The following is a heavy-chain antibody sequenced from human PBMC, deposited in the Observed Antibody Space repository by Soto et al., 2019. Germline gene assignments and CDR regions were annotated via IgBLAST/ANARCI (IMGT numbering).Heavy chain of an antibody. V-gene: IGHV4-31*03. Sequence: SETLSLTCTVSGGSISSGGYYWSWIRQHPGKGLEWIGYIYYSGSTYYNPSLKSRVTISVDTSKNQFSLKLSSVTAADTAVYYCARAHPRVGILTGSHFDYWGQGTLVTVSS. CDR2: IYYSGST. D-gene: IGHD3-9*01. CDR3: ARAHPRVGILTGSHFDY. CDR1: GGSISSGGYY. J-gene: IGHJ4*02.